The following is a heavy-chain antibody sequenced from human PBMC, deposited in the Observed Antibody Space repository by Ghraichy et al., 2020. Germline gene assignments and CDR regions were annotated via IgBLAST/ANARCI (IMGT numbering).Heavy chain of an antibody. CDR2: ISYDGSNK. CDR3: ARDPYNNSWYDMWY. J-gene: IGHJ4*02. CDR1: GFTFSSYA. Sequence: GGSLRLSCAASGFTFSSYAMHWVRQAPGKGLEWVAFISYDGSNKYYADSVRGRFTISRDNSKNTLYLQMNSLRAEDTAVYYCARDPYNNSWYDMWYWGQGTLVTVSS. V-gene: IGHV3-30-3*01. D-gene: IGHD6-13*01.